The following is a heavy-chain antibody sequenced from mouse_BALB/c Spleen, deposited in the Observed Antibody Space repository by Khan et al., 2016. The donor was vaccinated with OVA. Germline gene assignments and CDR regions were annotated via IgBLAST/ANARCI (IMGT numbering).Heavy chain of an antibody. CDR1: GYTFTSYW. J-gene: IGHJ3*01. CDR2: INPSDSES. V-gene: IGHV1-52*01. D-gene: IGHD2-2*01. Sequence: QVQLKESGAELVRPGASVKLSCKASGYTFTSYWMNWVRQRPRQGLEWIGKINPSDSESHYNQMFKDQATLTVDKSSGTAYMQLSSLTSEDSAVYYCARREKYGYDPSWFAYWGQGTLVTVSA. CDR3: ARREKYGYDPSWFAY.